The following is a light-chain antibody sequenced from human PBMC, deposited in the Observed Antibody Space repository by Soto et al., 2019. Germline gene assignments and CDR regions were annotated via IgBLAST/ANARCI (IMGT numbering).Light chain of an antibody. CDR1: QSISSW. CDR3: QQYYTYSGT. CDR2: KAS. V-gene: IGKV1-5*03. Sequence: DIQMTQSPSTLSASVGDRVTITCRASQSISSWLAWYQQKPGKAPKLLIYKASSLQSGVPPRFSGSGSGTESTLIISSLQPDDFATYYSQQYYTYSGTFGQGTKVEIK. J-gene: IGKJ1*01.